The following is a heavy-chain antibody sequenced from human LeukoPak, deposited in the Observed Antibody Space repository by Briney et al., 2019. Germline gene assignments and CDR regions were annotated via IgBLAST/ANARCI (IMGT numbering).Heavy chain of an antibody. CDR3: AREQYISGGADY. CDR2: IYPGDSET. CDR1: GYTLISYW. J-gene: IGHJ4*02. V-gene: IGHV5-51*01. Sequence: GESLKISCRASGYTLISYWIVWVRQMPGKGLERMGVIYPGDSETRYSPSFQGQVTISVDKSISTAYLQWSSLKASDTAMYYCAREQYISGGADYWGQGTLVTVSS. D-gene: IGHD6-19*01.